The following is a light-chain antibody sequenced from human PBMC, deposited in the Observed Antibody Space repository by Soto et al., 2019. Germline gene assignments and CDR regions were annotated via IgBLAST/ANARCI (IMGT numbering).Light chain of an antibody. CDR2: SAS. J-gene: IGKJ2*01. CDR3: QQLNSYPYT. CDR1: QGISSY. Sequence: DIQLTQSPSFLSASVGGRVTITCRASQGISSYLAWYQQKPGKAPKLRIYSASTLQSGVPSRFSGGGSGTEFTLTISSLQPEDFATYYCQQLNSYPYTFGQGTKLEIK. V-gene: IGKV1-9*01.